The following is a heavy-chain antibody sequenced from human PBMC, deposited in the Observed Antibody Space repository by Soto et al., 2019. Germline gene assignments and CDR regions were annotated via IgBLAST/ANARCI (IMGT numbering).Heavy chain of an antibody. CDR2: ISAYNGNT. CDR1: GYTFTSYG. Sequence: KTGGASVKVFCKASGYTFTSYGISWVRQAPGQGLEWMGWISAYNGNTDYAKKLQGRVTMTTDTSTSTAYMELRSLRSDDTAVYYCARDTLLGHYGDYVSYYMDVWGKGTTVTVSS. V-gene: IGHV1-18*01. D-gene: IGHD4-17*01. J-gene: IGHJ6*03. CDR3: ARDTLLGHYGDYVSYYMDV.